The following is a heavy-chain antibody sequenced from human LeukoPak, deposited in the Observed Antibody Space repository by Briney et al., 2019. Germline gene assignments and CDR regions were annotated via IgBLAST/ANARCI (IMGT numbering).Heavy chain of an antibody. V-gene: IGHV4-31*03. CDR1: GGSISSGGYY. CDR3: AGDGYNYYCYYGMDV. J-gene: IGHJ6*02. D-gene: IGHD5-24*01. CDR2: IYYSGST. Sequence: SETLSLTCTVSGGSISSGGYYWSWIRQHPGKGLEWIGYIYYSGSTYYNPSLKSRVTISVDTSKNQFSLKLSSVTAADTAVYYCAGDGYNYYCYYGMDVWGQGTTVTVSS.